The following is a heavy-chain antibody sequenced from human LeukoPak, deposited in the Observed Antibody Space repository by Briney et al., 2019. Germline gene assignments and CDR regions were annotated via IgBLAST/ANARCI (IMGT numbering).Heavy chain of an antibody. V-gene: IGHV4-34*01. J-gene: IGHJ6*03. CDR1: GGSFSGYY. CDR3: ARLSGYSSSWGYYYYYYYMDV. D-gene: IGHD6-13*01. CDR2: INHSGST. Sequence: SETLSLTCAVYGGSFSGYYWSWIRQPPGKGLEWIGEINHSGSTNYNPYLKSRVTISVDTSKNQFSLKLSSVTAADTAVYYCARLSGYSSSWGYYYYYYYMDVWGKGTTVTISS.